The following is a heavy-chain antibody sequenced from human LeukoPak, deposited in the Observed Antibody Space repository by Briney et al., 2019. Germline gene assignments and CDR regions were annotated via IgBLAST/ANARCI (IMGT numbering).Heavy chain of an antibody. CDR1: GFTFSSYS. D-gene: IGHD2-15*01. J-gene: IGHJ4*02. V-gene: IGHV3-48*01. CDR3: ARDLHYCFDY. CDR2: IGISSTNI. Sequence: PGGSLRLSCAASGFTFSSYSMNWVRQAPGKGLEWVSYIGISSTNISYADSVRGRFTISSDNAKNSLYPQMNSLRAEDTAVYYCARDLHYCFDYWGQGTLVTVSS.